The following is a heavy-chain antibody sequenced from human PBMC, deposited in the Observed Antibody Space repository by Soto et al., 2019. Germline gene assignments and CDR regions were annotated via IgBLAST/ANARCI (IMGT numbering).Heavy chain of an antibody. Sequence: QITLKESGPTLVKPTETLTLTCSVSGFSLSTSGRTLGWIRQPPGKAPEWLALGGQYSPSLQSRVTFTKDTSKKQVVLTLTDMDPSDKATYYCTLRPDSSRGPIYWGQGIIVTVYS. V-gene: IGHV2-5*01. CDR1: GFSLSTSGRT. CDR2: GG. J-gene: IGHJ4*02. CDR3: TLRPDSSRGPIY. D-gene: IGHD6-13*01.